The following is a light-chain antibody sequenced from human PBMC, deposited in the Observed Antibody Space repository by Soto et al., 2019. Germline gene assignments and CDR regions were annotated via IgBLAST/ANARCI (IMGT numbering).Light chain of an antibody. Sequence: QSVLTQPPSVSGAPGQRVTISCTGSSSNIGAGYDVHWYQRLPGTAPKLLIYGNSNRPSGVPDRFSGSKSGTSASLAITGLQAEDEADYYCQSYYSSLSGYVFGTGTKVTVL. V-gene: IGLV1-40*01. CDR3: QSYYSSLSGYV. CDR1: SSNIGAGYD. J-gene: IGLJ1*01. CDR2: GNS.